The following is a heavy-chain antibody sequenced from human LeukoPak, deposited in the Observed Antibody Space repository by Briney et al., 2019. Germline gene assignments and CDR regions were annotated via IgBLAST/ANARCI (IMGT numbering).Heavy chain of an antibody. J-gene: IGHJ4*02. Sequence: SETLSLTCTVSGGCISSYYWSWIRQPPGKGLEWIGYIYYSGSSGSTNYNPSLKSRVTISVDTSKNQFSLKLSSVTAADTAVYYCARGGTMSTVPLWGQGTLVTVSS. CDR3: ARGGTMSTVPL. CDR1: GGCISSYY. V-gene: IGHV4-59*08. CDR2: IYYSGSSGST. D-gene: IGHD4-17*01.